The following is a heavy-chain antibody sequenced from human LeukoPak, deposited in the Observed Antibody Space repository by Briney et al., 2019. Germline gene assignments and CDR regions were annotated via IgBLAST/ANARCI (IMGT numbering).Heavy chain of an antibody. Sequence: GRSLRLSCAASGFTFSSYGMHWVGQAPGKGLEWVAVIWYDGSNKYYADSVKGRFTISRDNSKNTLYLQMNSLRAEDTAVYYCARDVTMDGYNGALDYWGQGTLVTVSS. CDR1: GFTFSSYG. V-gene: IGHV3-33*01. J-gene: IGHJ4*02. CDR3: ARDVTMDGYNGALDY. CDR2: IWYDGSNK. D-gene: IGHD5-24*01.